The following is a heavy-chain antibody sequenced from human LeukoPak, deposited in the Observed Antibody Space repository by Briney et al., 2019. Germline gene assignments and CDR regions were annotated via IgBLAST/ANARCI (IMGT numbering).Heavy chain of an antibody. CDR3: ARDLRGYCSSTNCFVLDY. D-gene: IGHD2-2*01. V-gene: IGHV3-48*02. Sequence: GGSLRLSCAASGFTFSSYSINWVRQAPGKGLEWVSYISSSSSTIYYADFVKGRFTISRDNAKNSAYLQMYSLRDEDTAVYYCARDLRGYCSSTNCFVLDYWGQGTLVTVSS. J-gene: IGHJ4*02. CDR1: GFTFSSYS. CDR2: ISSSSSTI.